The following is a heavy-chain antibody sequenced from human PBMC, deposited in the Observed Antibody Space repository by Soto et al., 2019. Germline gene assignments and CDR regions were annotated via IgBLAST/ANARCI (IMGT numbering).Heavy chain of an antibody. V-gene: IGHV3-23*01. J-gene: IGHJ5*02. D-gene: IGHD1-7*01. Sequence: GGSLRLSCSASGFTFRSYTMNWVRLAPGKGLEWVSGVNSGGGPTYYADSVTGRFTISRDNSKNTLYLQMNSLRVEDTAVYYCASLGITGTTRNWFDPWGQGTLVTVSS. CDR2: VNSGGGPT. CDR1: GFTFRSYT. CDR3: ASLGITGTTRNWFDP.